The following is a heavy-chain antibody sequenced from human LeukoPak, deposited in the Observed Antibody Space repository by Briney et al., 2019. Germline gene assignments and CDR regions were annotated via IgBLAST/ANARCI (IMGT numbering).Heavy chain of an antibody. CDR3: ASFGSSGYWLDY. V-gene: IGHV3-74*01. CDR1: GFTVSNYW. Sequence: GGSLRLSCAASGFTVSNYWMHWVRQVPGKGLVWVSHINNDGTSTSYADSVKGRFTISRDNAKHTLYLQMNSLRAEDTAVYYCASFGSSGYWLDYWGQGALVTVSS. J-gene: IGHJ4*02. D-gene: IGHD3-22*01. CDR2: INNDGTST.